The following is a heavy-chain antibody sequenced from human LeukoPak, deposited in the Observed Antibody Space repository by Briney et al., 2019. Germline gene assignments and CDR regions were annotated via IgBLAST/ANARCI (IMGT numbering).Heavy chain of an antibody. Sequence: GGSLRLSCAASGFTFSSYSLNWVRQAPGKGLEWVSSISSSSDYIYYADSVKGRFTISRDNAKNSLYLQMNSLRAEGTAVYYCARDFREFSGIVGATPFEPWGQGTLVTVSS. D-gene: IGHD1-26*01. CDR3: ARDFREFSGIVGATPFEP. J-gene: IGHJ5*02. CDR1: GFTFSSYS. CDR2: ISSSSDYI. V-gene: IGHV3-21*04.